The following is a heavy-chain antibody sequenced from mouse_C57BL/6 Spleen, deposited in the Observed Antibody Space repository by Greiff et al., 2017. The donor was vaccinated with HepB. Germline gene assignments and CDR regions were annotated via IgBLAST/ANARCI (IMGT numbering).Heavy chain of an antibody. CDR3: TRDFYYGYGGYFDY. Sequence: EVKLMDSGEGLVKPGGSLKLSCAASGFTFSSYAMSWVRQTPEKRLEWVAYISSGGDYIYYADTVKGRFTISRDNARNTLYLQMSSLKSEDTAMYYCTRDFYYGYGGYFDYWGQGTTLTVSS. CDR2: ISSGGDYI. CDR1: GFTFSSYA. V-gene: IGHV5-9-1*02. D-gene: IGHD2-2*01. J-gene: IGHJ2*01.